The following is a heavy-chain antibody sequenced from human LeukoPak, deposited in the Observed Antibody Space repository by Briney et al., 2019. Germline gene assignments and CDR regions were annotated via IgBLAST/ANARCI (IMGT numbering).Heavy chain of an antibody. CDR3: AGHHPRNTVDF. D-gene: IGHD2-8*02. CDR2: IYYSGRT. Sequence: SETLSLTCTVSDDSISSYFWNWIRQPPGKGLEWIGYIYYSGRTNSNPSLKSRVTISVDTSKNQFSLKLSSVTAADTAVYYCAGHHPRNTVDFWGQGTLVTVSS. CDR1: DDSISSYF. V-gene: IGHV4-59*08. J-gene: IGHJ4*02.